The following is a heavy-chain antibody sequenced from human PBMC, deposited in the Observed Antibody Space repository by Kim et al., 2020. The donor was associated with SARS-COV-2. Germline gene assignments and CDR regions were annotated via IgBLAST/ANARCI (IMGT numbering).Heavy chain of an antibody. V-gene: IGHV3-15*01. CDR1: GCTFSDAW. Sequence: GGYLRRSCAGAGCTFSDAWMSWVRQAPGKGLEWVGRIKSKADGGATDYAAHVKGRLTVSRDDSKSTLYLQMNGLKTEDTGVYYCTTDSHQEWLGRGDFWGQGTLVTVSS. CDR3: TTDSHQEWLGRGDF. D-gene: IGHD6-19*01. CDR2: IKSKADGGAT. J-gene: IGHJ4*02.